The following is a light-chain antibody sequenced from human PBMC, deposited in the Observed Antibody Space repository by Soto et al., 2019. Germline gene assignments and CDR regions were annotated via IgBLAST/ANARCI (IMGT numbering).Light chain of an antibody. V-gene: IGLV2-14*01. CDR2: DVS. CDR1: SSDVGGYNY. J-gene: IGLJ1*01. Sequence: QSVLNEPGAVHGCPCRSMTISCTGNSSDVGGYNYVSWYQQHPGKAPKLMIYDVSNRPSGVSNRFSGSKSGNTTSLTISGLQAEDEADYYCSSYTSSSTGVFGTGTKVTVL. CDR3: SSYTSSSTGV.